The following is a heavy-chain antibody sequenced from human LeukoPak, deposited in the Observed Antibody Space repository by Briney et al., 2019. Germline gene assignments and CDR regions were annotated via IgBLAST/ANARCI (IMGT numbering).Heavy chain of an antibody. D-gene: IGHD3-22*01. V-gene: IGHV1-69*05. CDR1: GGTFSSSA. Sequence: SVKVSCKASGGTFSSSAINWVRQAPGQGLEWMGGIIPIFGTANYAQKFQGRVTITTDESTSTAYMELSSLRSEDTAVYYCARGDSSGYPIDYWGQGTLVTVSS. J-gene: IGHJ4*02. CDR2: IIPIFGTA. CDR3: ARGDSSGYPIDY.